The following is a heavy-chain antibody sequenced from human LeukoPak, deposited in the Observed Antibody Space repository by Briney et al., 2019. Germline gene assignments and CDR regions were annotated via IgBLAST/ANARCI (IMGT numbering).Heavy chain of an antibody. D-gene: IGHD4-23*01. CDR1: GFMFTSYA. Sequence: GSLRLSCAASGFMFTSYALSWVREAPGKRLEWVSIFTTSSDTYYADAVQGRFTISRDTSKNPLYLQMNSLRAEDTAVYYCAKRFSQGGGLGYFFDNWGQGTLVTVSS. CDR3: AKRFSQGGGLGYFFDN. V-gene: IGHV3-23*01. CDR2: FTTSSDT. J-gene: IGHJ4*02.